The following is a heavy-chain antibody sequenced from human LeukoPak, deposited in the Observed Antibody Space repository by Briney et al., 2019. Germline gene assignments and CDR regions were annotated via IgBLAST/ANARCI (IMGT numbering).Heavy chain of an antibody. CDR2: ISYDGSNK. CDR1: GFTFSSYG. Sequence: GGSLRLSCAASGFTFSSYGMHWVRQAPGKGLEWVAVISYDGSNKYYADSVKGRFTISRDNSKNTLYLQMNSLRAEDTAVYYCAKDRRRGSGYYDAFDIWGQGTMVTVSS. CDR3: AKDRRRGSGYYDAFDI. V-gene: IGHV3-30*18. D-gene: IGHD3-22*01. J-gene: IGHJ3*02.